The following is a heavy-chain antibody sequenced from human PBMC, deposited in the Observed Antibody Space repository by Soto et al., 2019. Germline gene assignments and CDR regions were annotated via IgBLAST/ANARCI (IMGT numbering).Heavy chain of an antibody. CDR2: IDYNEINQ. Sequence: GGSLRLSCVASGFTFSNYGMHWVRQAPGKGLEWVAGIDYNEINQYYIDPVKGRFTISREQSKNTLYLKMNSLRAEDTAVYYCARGLTMGALPSHFHYCGQGTQVTVSS. CDR1: GFTFSNYG. CDR3: ARGLTMGALPSHFHY. D-gene: IGHD3-16*02. V-gene: IGHV3-33*01. J-gene: IGHJ4*02.